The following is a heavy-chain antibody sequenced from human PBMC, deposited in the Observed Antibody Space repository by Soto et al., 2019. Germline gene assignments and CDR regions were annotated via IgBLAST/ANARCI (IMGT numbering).Heavy chain of an antibody. CDR1: GFTFSSYW. V-gene: IGHV3-7*01. CDR3: ARLYILGELSSYDAFDI. J-gene: IGHJ3*02. CDR2: IKQDGCEK. D-gene: IGHD3-16*02. Sequence: GGSLRLSCAASGFTFSSYWMSWVRQAPGKGLEWVANIKQDGCEKYYVDSVKGRFTISRDNAKNSLYLQMNSLRAEDTAVYYCARLYILGELSSYDAFDIWGQGTMVTVSS.